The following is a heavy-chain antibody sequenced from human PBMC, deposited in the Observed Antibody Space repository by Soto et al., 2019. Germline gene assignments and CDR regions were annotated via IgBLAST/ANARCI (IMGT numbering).Heavy chain of an antibody. CDR3: AREYYYYDSSGYLNY. J-gene: IGHJ4*02. CDR2: INPNSGGT. CDR1: GYTFTGYY. D-gene: IGHD3-22*01. V-gene: IGHV1-2*02. Sequence: VQLVESGGGLVQPGASVKVSCKASGYTFTGYYMHWVRQAPGQGLEWMGWINPNSGGTNYAQKFQGRVTMTRDTSISTAYMELSRLRSDDTAVYYCAREYYYYDSSGYLNYWGQGTLVTVSS.